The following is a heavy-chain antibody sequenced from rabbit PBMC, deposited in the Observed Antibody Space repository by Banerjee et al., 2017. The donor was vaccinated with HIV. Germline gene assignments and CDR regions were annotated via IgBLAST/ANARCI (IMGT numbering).Heavy chain of an antibody. CDR2: INVVTGKA. D-gene: IGHD1-1*01. CDR1: GFSFSDKAV. J-gene: IGHJ4*01. CDR3: ARDLPGVIGWNFGW. Sequence: QEQLVESGGGLVTPGESLKLSCTASGFSFSDKAVMCWVRQAPGKGLEWIACINVVTGKAVYASWAKGRYTFSVTSSTTVTLEMTSLTAADTATYFCARDLPGVIGWNFGWWGPGTLVTDS. V-gene: IGHV1S45*01.